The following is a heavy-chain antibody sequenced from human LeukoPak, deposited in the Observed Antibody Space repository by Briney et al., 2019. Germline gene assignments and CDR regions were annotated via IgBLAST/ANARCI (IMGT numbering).Heavy chain of an antibody. CDR3: ARSYCSSTSCYFNWFDP. J-gene: IGHJ5*02. CDR2: IYHSGST. D-gene: IGHD2-2*01. CDR1: GGSISSGGYS. Sequence: SQTLSLTCAVSGGSISSGGYSWSWIRQPPGRGLEWIGYIYHSGSTYYNPSLKSRVTISVDRSENRFSLKLSSVTAADTAVYYCARSYCSSTSCYFNWFDPWGQGTLVTVSS. V-gene: IGHV4-30-2*01.